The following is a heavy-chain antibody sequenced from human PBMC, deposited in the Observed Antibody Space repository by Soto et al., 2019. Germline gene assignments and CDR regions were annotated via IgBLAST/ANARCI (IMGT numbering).Heavy chain of an antibody. J-gene: IGHJ4*02. D-gene: IGHD2-15*01. V-gene: IGHV3-33*01. CDR2: ISYDGRNK. CDR3: ARDRGWSRSHSFDS. CDR1: GFTFSNHG. Sequence: QVQSVEFGGGVVQPGTSLRLSCAVSGFTFSNHGMHWVRQAPGKGLEWVAFISYDGRNKDYADSLKGRFTISRDNFKDTLFLQMNTLRGDDTAVYYCARDRGWSRSHSFDSWGQGTLVTVSS.